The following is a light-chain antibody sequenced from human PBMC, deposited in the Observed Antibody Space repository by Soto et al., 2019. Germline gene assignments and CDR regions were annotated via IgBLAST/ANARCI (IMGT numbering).Light chain of an antibody. V-gene: IGKV1-5*03. Sequence: DIQMTQSPSTLSASVGDRVTITCRASQSISSWLAWYQQKPGKAPKLLINKASSLESGVPSRFSGSGSGTEFTLTINSLQSEDFVVYYCQQYDNWPPTFGQGTRLEIK. CDR2: KAS. CDR1: QSISSW. CDR3: QQYDNWPPT. J-gene: IGKJ5*01.